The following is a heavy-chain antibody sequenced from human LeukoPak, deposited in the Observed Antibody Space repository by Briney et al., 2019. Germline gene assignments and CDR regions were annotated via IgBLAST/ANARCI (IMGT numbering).Heavy chain of an antibody. CDR1: GRSITSSY. D-gene: IGHD2-21*02. Sequence: SETLSLTCTVSGRSITSSYCHWIRQPPGKGLEWIGYIHYSGSTNYNPSLRSRVAMSVDTSRNQFSLKLTSVTAADTAVYYCTRTPNPDFFDDWGQGTLVTISS. V-gene: IGHV4-59*01. CDR2: IHYSGST. J-gene: IGHJ4*02. CDR3: TRTPNPDFFDD.